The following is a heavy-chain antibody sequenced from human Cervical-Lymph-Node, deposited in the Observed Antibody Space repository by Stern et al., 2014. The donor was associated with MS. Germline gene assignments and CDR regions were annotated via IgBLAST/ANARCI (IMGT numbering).Heavy chain of an antibody. CDR2: IYSSCST. CDR3: ARGATINDFDF. J-gene: IGHJ4*02. Sequence: QLQLQESGPGLVKPSQTVSLTCTVSGDSVSSSGYYWSWIRQHPGQGLAFTVYIYSSCSTYYNPSLRSRVTISLDTSKNRFSLRLSSVTAADTAVYFCARGATINDFDFWGQGTLVTVSS. D-gene: IGHD5-12*01. V-gene: IGHV4-31*03. CDR1: GDSVSSSGYY.